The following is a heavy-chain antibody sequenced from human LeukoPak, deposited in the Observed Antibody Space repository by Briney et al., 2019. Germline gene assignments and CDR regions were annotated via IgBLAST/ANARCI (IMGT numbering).Heavy chain of an antibody. Sequence: ASVKVSCKASGYTFTSYAMHWVRQAPEQRLEWMGWINAGNGNTKYSQKFQGRVTITRDTSASTAYMELSSLRSEDTAVYSCARGVATNRYYFDYWGQGTLVTVSS. J-gene: IGHJ4*02. V-gene: IGHV1-3*01. CDR2: INAGNGNT. CDR3: ARGVATNRYYFDY. CDR1: GYTFTSYA. D-gene: IGHD5-12*01.